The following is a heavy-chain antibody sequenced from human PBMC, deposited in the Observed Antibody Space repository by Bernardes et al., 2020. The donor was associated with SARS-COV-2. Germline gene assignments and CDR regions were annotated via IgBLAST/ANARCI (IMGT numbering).Heavy chain of an antibody. CDR1: GGSFSGYY. D-gene: IGHD2-2*01. V-gene: IGHV4-34*01. CDR3: ARDGSSTREPTGYFDL. J-gene: IGHJ2*01. Sequence: TLSLTCAAYGGSFSGYYWSWIRQPPGKGLEWIGEINHSGSTNYNPSLKSRVTISVDTSKNQFSLKLSSVTAADTAVYYCARDGSSTREPTGYFDLWGRGTLVTVSS. CDR2: INHSGST.